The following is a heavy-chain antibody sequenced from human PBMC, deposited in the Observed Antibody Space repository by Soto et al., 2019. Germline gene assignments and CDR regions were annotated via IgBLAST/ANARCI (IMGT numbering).Heavy chain of an antibody. J-gene: IGHJ4*02. Sequence: EVQLVESGGGLVQPGGSLRLSCAASGFTFSSYSMNWVRQAPGKWLEWVSYISSSRSTIYYADSVKGRFTISRDNAKNSLYMQTNSLRAEDTVVYYCARGAYYYGRSGLSYWGLGTLVTVSS. V-gene: IGHV3-48*01. CDR2: ISSSRSTI. CDR3: ARGAYYYGRSGLSY. D-gene: IGHD3-22*01. CDR1: GFTFSSYS.